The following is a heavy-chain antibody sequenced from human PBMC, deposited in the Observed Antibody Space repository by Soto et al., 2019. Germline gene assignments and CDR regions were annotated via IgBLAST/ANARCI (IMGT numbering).Heavy chain of an antibody. CDR2: FDPDSGEA. V-gene: IGHV1-24*01. D-gene: IGHD3-3*01. CDR3: AKDQITVFGLAR. J-gene: IGHJ4*02. Sequence: ASVKVSCKVSGYTLIEVSMHWVRQAPGKGLEWIGGFDPDSGEAVYAQEFQGRLTVTEDPSTDTAYMELSSLRSDDTAVYYCAKDQITVFGLARWGQGTPVTVSS. CDR1: GYTLIEVS.